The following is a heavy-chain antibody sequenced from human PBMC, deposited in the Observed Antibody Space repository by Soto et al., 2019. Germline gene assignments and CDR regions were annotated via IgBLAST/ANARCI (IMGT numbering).Heavy chain of an antibody. CDR2: IFYAGDT. CDR1: GESIATGAFY. CDR3: AREGDYRTWFEP. J-gene: IGHJ5*02. Sequence: SETLSLTCTVSGESIATGAFYWSWIRLQSGKGPEWIGSIFYAGDTYYNPSLKSRVEISLDGSQNQFSLNLRSVTAADTAVYYCAREGDYRTWFEPCGPGTLVTVSP. D-gene: IGHD4-17*01. V-gene: IGHV4-31*03.